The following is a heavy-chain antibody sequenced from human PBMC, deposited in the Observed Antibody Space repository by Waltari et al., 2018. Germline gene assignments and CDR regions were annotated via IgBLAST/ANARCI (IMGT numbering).Heavy chain of an antibody. J-gene: IGHJ4*02. D-gene: IGHD7-27*01. CDR2: IKPDGSQQ. V-gene: IGHV3-7*03. Sequence: EVQLVDSGGGLAQPGGSLRLSCAASGFTFRGNWMSWVRQAPGRGLEWLANIKPDGSQQYYVDSVRGRFSISRDNAKNSLYLQLNSLRAEDTAIYYCARDFNWGWDFWGQGTLVTVSS. CDR1: GFTFRGNW. CDR3: ARDFNWGWDF.